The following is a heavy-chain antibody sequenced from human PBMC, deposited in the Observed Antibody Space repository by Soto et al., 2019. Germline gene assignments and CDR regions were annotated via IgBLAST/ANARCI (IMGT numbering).Heavy chain of an antibody. CDR2: IYYSGSI. CDR1: GGSLTSEGYY. CDR3: ARSRLWEQHFDS. Sequence: QVQLQESGPGLVKPSQTLSLTCSVSGGSLTSEGYYWSWFRQLPGKGLEWIGYIYYSGSIFYNPFLKSRASISAHSSKRQFSLRLTSVTAADTAVYYCARSRLWEQHFDSWGQGTLVTVSS. V-gene: IGHV4-31*03. J-gene: IGHJ4*02. D-gene: IGHD1-26*01.